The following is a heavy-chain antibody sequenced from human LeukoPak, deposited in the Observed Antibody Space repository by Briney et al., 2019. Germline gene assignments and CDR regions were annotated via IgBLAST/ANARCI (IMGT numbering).Heavy chain of an antibody. Sequence: GGSLRLSCAASGFTFSDYAMSWVRQAPGKGLEWVSSISGSGAYTYYADSVKGRFTISRDSSKNTLYLQMNSLRAEDTAVYYCARSPFYDSSGYYYYFDYWGQGTLVTVSS. CDR1: GFTFSDYA. V-gene: IGHV3-23*01. CDR3: ARSPFYDSSGYYYYFDY. CDR2: ISGSGAYT. J-gene: IGHJ4*02. D-gene: IGHD3-22*01.